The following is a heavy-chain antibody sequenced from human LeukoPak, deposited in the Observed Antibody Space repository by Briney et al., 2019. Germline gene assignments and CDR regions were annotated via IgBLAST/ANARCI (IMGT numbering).Heavy chain of an antibody. J-gene: IGHJ4*02. CDR3: ARALHLELHYYFDY. D-gene: IGHD1-1*01. CDR2: IIPIFGTA. CDR1: GYTFTSYG. V-gene: IGHV1-69*13. Sequence: ASVKVSCKASGYTFTSYGISWVRQAPGQGLEWMGGIIPIFGTANYAQKFQGRITITADESTSTAYMELSSLRSEDTAVYYCARALHLELHYYFDYWGQGTLVTVSS.